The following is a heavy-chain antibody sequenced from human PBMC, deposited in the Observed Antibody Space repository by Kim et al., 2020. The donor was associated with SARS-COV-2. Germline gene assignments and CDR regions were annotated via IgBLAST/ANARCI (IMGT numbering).Heavy chain of an antibody. D-gene: IGHD3-9*01. Sequence: ASVKVSCKASGYTFTSYYMHWVRQAPGQGLEWMGIINPSGGSTSYAQKFQGRVTMTRDTSTSTVYMELSSLRSEDTAVYYCARRSPVYYDILTGYYRDYWGQGTLVTVSS. CDR3: ARRSPVYYDILTGYYRDY. CDR1: GYTFTSYY. CDR2: INPSGGST. J-gene: IGHJ4*02. V-gene: IGHV1-46*01.